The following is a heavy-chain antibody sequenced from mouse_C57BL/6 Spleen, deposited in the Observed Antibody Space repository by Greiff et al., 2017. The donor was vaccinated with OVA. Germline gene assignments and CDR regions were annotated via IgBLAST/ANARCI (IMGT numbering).Heavy chain of an antibody. V-gene: IGHV3-1*01. J-gene: IGHJ1*03. CDR1: GYSITSGYD. CDR3: ARGVVTGYFDV. Sequence: ESGSGMVKPSQSLSLTCTVTGYSITSGYDWHWIRHFPGNKLEWMGYISYSGSTNYNPSLKSRISITHDTSKNHFFLKLNSVTTEDTAAYYCARGVVTGYFDVWGTGTTVTVSS. D-gene: IGHD2-2*01. CDR2: ISYSGST.